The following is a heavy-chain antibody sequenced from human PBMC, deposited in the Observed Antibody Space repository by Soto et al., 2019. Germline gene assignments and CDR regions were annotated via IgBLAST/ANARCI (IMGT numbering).Heavy chain of an antibody. CDR2: VKSKVSGGTT. CDR1: GFRFIDGW. Sequence: DLVESGGGLVKPGGSLRLSCAASGFRFIDGWMSWVRQAPGRGLEWVGRVKSKVSGGTTDYGAPVEGRFTISRDDSKNTLYLQMYSLKTEDTAVYYCTTIVAGTGYWGQGTLVSVSS. J-gene: IGHJ4*02. D-gene: IGHD6-19*01. V-gene: IGHV3-15*01. CDR3: TTIVAGTGY.